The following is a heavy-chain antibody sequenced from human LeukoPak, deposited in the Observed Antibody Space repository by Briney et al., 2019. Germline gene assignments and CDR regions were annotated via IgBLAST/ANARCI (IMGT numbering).Heavy chain of an antibody. Sequence: GGSLRLSCAASGFTFSSYSMNWVRQAPGKGLEWVSYISTSSSTIYYADSVRGRFTISRDNAENSLYLHLNSLRAEDTAVYYCARGGYEFDHWGQGTLVTVSS. J-gene: IGHJ4*02. CDR1: GFTFSSYS. CDR2: ISTSSSTI. V-gene: IGHV3-48*04. CDR3: ARGGYEFDH. D-gene: IGHD5-12*01.